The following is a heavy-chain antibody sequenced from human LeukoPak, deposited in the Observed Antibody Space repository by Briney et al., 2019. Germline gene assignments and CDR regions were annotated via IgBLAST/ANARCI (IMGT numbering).Heavy chain of an antibody. V-gene: IGHV3-23*01. D-gene: IGHD6-19*01. J-gene: IGHJ3*02. CDR2: VRGSGYDT. CDR3: AKSRSVEDAFDI. CDR1: GFTFSSYA. Sequence: GGSLRLSCAASGFTFSSYAMSWVRQAPGKGLEWVSAVRGSGYDTYYADSVKGRFTISRDSSKNTLYLQMNGLRAEDTAVYHCAKSRSVEDAFDIWRHGTMVTVSS.